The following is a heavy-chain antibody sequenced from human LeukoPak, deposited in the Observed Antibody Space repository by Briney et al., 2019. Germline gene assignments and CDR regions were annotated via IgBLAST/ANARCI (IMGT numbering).Heavy chain of an antibody. Sequence: GGSLRLSCAASGFTFSSYGMHWVRQAPGKGLEWVVGISNDGGNKYYADSVRGRFTIFRDNSKNTLYLQMNSLRVEDTAVYYCAKETCSTATCSTDSWGQGTLVTVSS. CDR2: ISNDGGNK. J-gene: IGHJ4*02. D-gene: IGHD2-2*01. CDR1: GFTFSSYG. CDR3: AKETCSTATCSTDS. V-gene: IGHV3-30*18.